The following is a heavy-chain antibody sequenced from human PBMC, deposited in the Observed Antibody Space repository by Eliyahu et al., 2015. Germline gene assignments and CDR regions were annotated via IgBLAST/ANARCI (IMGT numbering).Heavy chain of an antibody. CDR1: GYSFTTYW. V-gene: IGHV5-51*01. J-gene: IGHJ4*02. Sequence: EVQLVQSXAEVKXPGESLKISCKXSGYSFTTYWXGWVRQXPGKGLEWMGIIYPGDSDTRFSPSFQGQVTISADKSISTAYLQWSSLKASDTAMYYCARQVPCDYWGQGTLVTVSS. CDR2: IYPGDSDT. CDR3: ARQVPCDY.